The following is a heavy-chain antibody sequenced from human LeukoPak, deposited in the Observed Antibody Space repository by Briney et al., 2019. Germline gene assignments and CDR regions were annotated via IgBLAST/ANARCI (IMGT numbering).Heavy chain of an antibody. CDR3: ASGYGSGSYYGAYFDY. J-gene: IGHJ4*02. CDR2: INPNSGGT. V-gene: IGHV1-2*02. CDR1: GYTFTGYY. Sequence: GASVKVSCKASGYTFTGYYMHWVRQAPGQGLEWMGWINPNSGGTNYAQKFQGRVTMTRDTSISTAYMELSRLRSDDTAVYYCASGYGSGSYYGAYFDYWGQGTLVTVSS. D-gene: IGHD3-10*01.